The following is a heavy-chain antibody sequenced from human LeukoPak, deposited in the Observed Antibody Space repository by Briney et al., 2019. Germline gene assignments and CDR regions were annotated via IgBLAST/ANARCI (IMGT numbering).Heavy chain of an antibody. J-gene: IGHJ4*02. CDR2: ISGSGGST. CDR1: GFTFSSYA. CDR3: AKGSEGTTVVTAY. D-gene: IGHD4-23*01. V-gene: IGHV3-23*01. Sequence: GGSLRLSCAASGFTFSSYATSWVRQAPGKGLEWVSAISGSGGSTYYADSVKGRFTISRDNSKNTLYLQMNSLRAEDTAVYYCAKGSEGTTVVTAYWGQGTLVTVSS.